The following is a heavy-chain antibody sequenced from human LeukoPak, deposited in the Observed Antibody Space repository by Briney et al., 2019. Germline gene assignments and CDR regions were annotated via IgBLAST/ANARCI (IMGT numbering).Heavy chain of an antibody. Sequence: GGSLRLSCAASGFTFSSYSMNWVRQAPGKGLEWVSSISSSSSYIYYADSVKGRFTISRDNAKNSLYLQMNSLRAEDTAVYYCARAYYYGSGSYYHFDYWGQGTLVTVSS. D-gene: IGHD3-10*01. V-gene: IGHV3-21*01. CDR3: ARAYYYGSGSYYHFDY. CDR1: GFTFSSYS. J-gene: IGHJ4*02. CDR2: ISSSSSYI.